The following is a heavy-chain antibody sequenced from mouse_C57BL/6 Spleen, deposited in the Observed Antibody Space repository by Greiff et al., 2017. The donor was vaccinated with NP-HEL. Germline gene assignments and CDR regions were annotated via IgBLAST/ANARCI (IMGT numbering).Heavy chain of an antibody. J-gene: IGHJ4*01. CDR1: DYTFTSYW. V-gene: IGHV1-69*01. CDR3: ARAGGSVVATRSLAMDY. Sequence: QVQLQQPGAELVMPGASVKLSCKASDYTFTSYWMHWVKQRPGQGLEWIGEIDPSDSYTNYNQKFKGKSTLTVDKSSSTAYMQLSSLTSEDSAVYYCARAGGSVVATRSLAMDYWGQGTSVTVSS. D-gene: IGHD1-1*01. CDR2: IDPSDSYT.